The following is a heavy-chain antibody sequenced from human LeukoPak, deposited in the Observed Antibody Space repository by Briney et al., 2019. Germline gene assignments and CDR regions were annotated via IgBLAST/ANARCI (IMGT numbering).Heavy chain of an antibody. CDR1: GFTFSSYS. CDR3: ARDNGGYVIDY. J-gene: IGHJ4*02. Sequence: PGGSLRLSCAASGFTFSSYSMNWVRQAPGKGLEWVSSISSSSSYIYYAGSVKGRFTISRDNAKNSLYLQMNSLRAEDTAVYYCARDNGGYVIDYWGQGTLVTVSS. D-gene: IGHD5-12*01. V-gene: IGHV3-21*01. CDR2: ISSSSSYI.